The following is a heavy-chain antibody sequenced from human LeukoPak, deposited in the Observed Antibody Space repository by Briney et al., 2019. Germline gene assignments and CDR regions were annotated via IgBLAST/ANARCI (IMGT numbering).Heavy chain of an antibody. D-gene: IGHD3-22*01. J-gene: IGHJ4*02. CDR2: IYYSGST. V-gene: IGHV4-59*01. CDR1: GGSISSYY. CDR3: ARGGYYDSSGFYLY. Sequence: PSETLSLTCTVSGGSISSYYWSWIRQPPGKGLERIGYIYYSGSTNYNPSLKSQVTISVDTSKNQFSLKLSSVTAADTAVYYCARGGYYDSSGFYLYWGQGTLVTVSS.